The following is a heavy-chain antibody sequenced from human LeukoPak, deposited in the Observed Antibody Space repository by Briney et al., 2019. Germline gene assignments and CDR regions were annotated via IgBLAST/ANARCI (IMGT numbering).Heavy chain of an antibody. D-gene: IGHD2-21*01. V-gene: IGHV4-59*01. CDR1: GGSISSYY. CDR3: ARDAFPAY. Sequence: PSETLSLTCTVSGGSISSYYWSWIRQPPGKGLEWIGYIYYSGSTNYNPSLKSRVTISVDTSKNQFSLKLSSVTAADTAVYYCARDAFPAYWGQGTLVTVSS. CDR2: IYYSGST. J-gene: IGHJ4*02.